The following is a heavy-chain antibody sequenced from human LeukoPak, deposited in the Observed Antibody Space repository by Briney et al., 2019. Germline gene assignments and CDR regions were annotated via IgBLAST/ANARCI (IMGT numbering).Heavy chain of an antibody. CDR1: GGSFSGYY. CDR3: ARGVYCSSTSCYYYYFDY. Sequence: PSETLSLTCAVYGGSFSGYYWSWIRQPPGKGLEWIGEINHSGSTNYNPSLKSRVTISVDTSKNQFSLKLSSVTAADTAVYYCARGVYCSSTSCYYYYFDYWGQGTLVTVSS. D-gene: IGHD2-2*01. J-gene: IGHJ4*02. V-gene: IGHV4-34*01. CDR2: INHSGST.